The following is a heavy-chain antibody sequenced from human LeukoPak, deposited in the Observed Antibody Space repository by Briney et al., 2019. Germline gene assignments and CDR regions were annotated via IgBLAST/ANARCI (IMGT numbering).Heavy chain of an antibody. J-gene: IGHJ5*02. CDR2: IIPILGIA. CDR3: ARDPVPAAGFDP. Sequence: SVKVSCKASGGTFSSYAISWVRQAPGQGLERMGRIIPILGIANYAQKFQGRVTITADKSTSTAYMELSSLRSEDTAVYYCARDPVPAAGFDPWGQGTLVTVSS. D-gene: IGHD2-2*01. V-gene: IGHV1-69*04. CDR1: GGTFSSYA.